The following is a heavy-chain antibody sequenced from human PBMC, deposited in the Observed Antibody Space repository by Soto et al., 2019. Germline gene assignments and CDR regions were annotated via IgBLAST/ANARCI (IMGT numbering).Heavy chain of an antibody. J-gene: IGHJ4*02. CDR1: GYTFTSYA. CDR2: INAGNGNT. D-gene: IGHD2-15*01. Sequence: ASVKVSCKASGYTFTSYAMRWVRQAPGQRLEWMGWINAGNGNTKYSQKFQGRVTITRDTSASTAYMELSSLRSEDTAVYYCARDLEVVAASYSFDYWGQGTLVTVSS. V-gene: IGHV1-3*01. CDR3: ARDLEVVAASYSFDY.